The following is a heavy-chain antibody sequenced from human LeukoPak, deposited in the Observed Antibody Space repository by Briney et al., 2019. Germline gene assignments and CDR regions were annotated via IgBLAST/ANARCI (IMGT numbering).Heavy chain of an antibody. CDR2: IYTSGST. V-gene: IGHV4-4*08. CDR1: GGSISSYY. Sequence: SETLSLTCTVSGGSISSYYWGWIRQPPGKGLEWIGRIYTSGSTNYNPSLKSRVTISVDTSKNQSSLKLSSVTAADTAVYYCASFYYYYYMDVWGKGTTVTVSS. J-gene: IGHJ6*03. CDR3: ASFYYYYYMDV.